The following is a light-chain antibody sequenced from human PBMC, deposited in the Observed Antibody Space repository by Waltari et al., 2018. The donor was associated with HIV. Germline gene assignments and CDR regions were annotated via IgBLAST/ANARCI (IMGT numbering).Light chain of an antibody. CDR3: QQYFYSPQT. V-gene: IGKV4-1*01. CDR2: WAF. CDR1: QSVFYTSNNKDY. Sequence: DNVMTQSPDPLAVSLGERATISCKCSQSVFYTSNNKDYLAWYQHKPGQPPKLLIYWAFIRESGVPERFSGSGSGTDFTLTISGVQAEDAAVYYCQQYFYSPQTFGQGTKVEIK. J-gene: IGKJ1*01.